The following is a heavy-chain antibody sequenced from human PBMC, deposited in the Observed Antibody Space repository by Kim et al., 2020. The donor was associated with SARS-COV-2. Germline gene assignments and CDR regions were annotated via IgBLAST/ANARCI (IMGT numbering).Heavy chain of an antibody. CDR2: INHSGST. J-gene: IGHJ6*02. V-gene: IGHV4-34*01. CDR1: GGSFSGYY. Sequence: SETLSLTCAVYGGSFSGYYWSWIRQPPGKGLEWIGEINHSGSTNYNPSLKSRVTISVDTSKNQFSLKLSSVTAADTAVYYCARVPKTYSSSWYTPDYYYYGMDVWGHGTPVTVSS. D-gene: IGHD6-13*01. CDR3: ARVPKTYSSSWYTPDYYYYGMDV.